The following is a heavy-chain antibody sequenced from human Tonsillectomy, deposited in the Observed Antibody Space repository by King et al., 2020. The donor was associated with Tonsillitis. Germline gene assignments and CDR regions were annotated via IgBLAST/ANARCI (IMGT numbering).Heavy chain of an antibody. J-gene: IGHJ5*02. CDR2: ISSAGVGT. CDR1: GVRFNSHA. D-gene: IGHD3/OR15-3a*01. Sequence: VQLVESGGGLVQPGESLRLSCAGSGVRFNSHAMSWVRQAPGRGLEWVAGISSAGVGTYYLDSVKGRFTISRDTSKNTLYLQSNRLRAKDTAVYNCAREAGVWTCYLHSWCDPWGQGTVVTVST. CDR3: AREAGVWTCYLHSWCDP. V-gene: IGHV3-23*04.